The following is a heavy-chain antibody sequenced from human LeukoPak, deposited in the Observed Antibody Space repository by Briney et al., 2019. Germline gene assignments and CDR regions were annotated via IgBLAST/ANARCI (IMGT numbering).Heavy chain of an antibody. D-gene: IGHD4-17*01. CDR2: INHSGST. CDR1: GGSISSYY. CDR3: AGERHDYGDYVSSDY. Sequence: SETLSLTCTVSGGSISSYYWSWIRQPPGKGLEWIGEINHSGSTNYNPSLKSRVTISVDTSKNQFSLKLSSVTAADTAVYYCAGERHDYGDYVSSDYWGQGTLVTVSS. V-gene: IGHV4-34*01. J-gene: IGHJ4*02.